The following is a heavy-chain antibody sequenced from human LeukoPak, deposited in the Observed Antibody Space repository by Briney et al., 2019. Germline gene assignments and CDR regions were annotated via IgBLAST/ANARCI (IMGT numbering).Heavy chain of an antibody. V-gene: IGHV3-48*04. J-gene: IGHJ4*02. CDR2: IGNNGVAI. CDR1: GFSLSGYF. Sequence: GGSLRLSCAASGFSLSGYFMNWLRQAPGKGLEWVSCIGNNGVAIYYADSVKGRFTISRDNTKNSLYLQMSSLRAEDTAVYFCARLRNVVNVHWGFFDTWGQGAMVTVSS. D-gene: IGHD4-23*01. CDR3: ARLRNVVNVHWGFFDT.